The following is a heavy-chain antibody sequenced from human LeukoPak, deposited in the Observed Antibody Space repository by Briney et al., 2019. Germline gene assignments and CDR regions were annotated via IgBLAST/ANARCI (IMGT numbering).Heavy chain of an antibody. CDR2: IWYDGSNK. J-gene: IGHJ4*02. CDR3: ARVPGIAAAGTDY. Sequence: GGSLRLSCAASGFTFSSYGMPWVPQAPAKGLEWVAGIWYDGSNKHYADSVKGRFPIHRDNSKNTLYLQMNSVRAEDTAVYYCARVPGIAAAGTDYWGQGTLVTVSS. V-gene: IGHV3-33*01. D-gene: IGHD6-13*01. CDR1: GFTFSSYG.